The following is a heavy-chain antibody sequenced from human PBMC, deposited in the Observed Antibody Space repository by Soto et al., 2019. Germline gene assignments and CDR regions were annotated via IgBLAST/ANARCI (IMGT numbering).Heavy chain of an antibody. D-gene: IGHD3-9*01. CDR3: AIIRDVLRYLDWSESFAY. V-gene: IGHV1-18*01. J-gene: IGHJ4*02. CDR2: ISAYNGNT. CDR1: GYTFTSYG. Sequence: ASVKVSCKASGYTFTSYGISLVRQAPGQGLEWMGWISAYNGNTNYAQKLQGRVTMTTDTSTSTAYMELRSLRSDDTAVYYCAIIRDVLRYLDWSESFAYWGQGTLVTVSS.